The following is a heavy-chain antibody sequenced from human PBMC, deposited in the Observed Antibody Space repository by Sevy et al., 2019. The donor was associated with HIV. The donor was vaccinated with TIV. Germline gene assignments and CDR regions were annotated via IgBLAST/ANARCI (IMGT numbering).Heavy chain of an antibody. CDR3: ARGGYCSGGSCTENFDY. Sequence: GGSLRLSCAASGFTVSSNYMSWVRQAPGKGLEWVSVIYSGGSTYYADSVKGRFTISRDNSKYTLYLQMNSLRAGDTAVYYCARGGYCSGGSCTENFDYWGQGTLVTVSS. D-gene: IGHD2-15*01. CDR2: IYSGGST. V-gene: IGHV3-53*01. J-gene: IGHJ4*02. CDR1: GFTVSSNY.